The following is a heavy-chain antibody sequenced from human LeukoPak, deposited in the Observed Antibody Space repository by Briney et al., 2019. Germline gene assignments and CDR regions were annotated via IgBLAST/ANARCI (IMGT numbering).Heavy chain of an antibody. Sequence: GGSPRLSCEASGFTFYDYGMSWGREAAREGLECGSAIINWNVGSTGYAGSVRAGFTVPRENAKNSLSLQMISLRAEDTALYYCARCTRSSTDCYSAFDIWGQGTVVTVS. D-gene: IGHD2-2*02. CDR2: IINWNVGST. J-gene: IGHJ3*02. CDR1: GFTFYDYG. CDR3: ARCTRSSTDCYSAFDI. V-gene: IGHV3-20*04.